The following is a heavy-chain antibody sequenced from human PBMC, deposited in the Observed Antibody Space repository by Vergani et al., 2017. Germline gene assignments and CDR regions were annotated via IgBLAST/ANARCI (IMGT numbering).Heavy chain of an antibody. V-gene: IGHV3-74*01. J-gene: IGHJ6*01. CDR3: AREVASGYDGAWYSGTGMDV. CDR1: GFTFSNYW. CDR2: INSDGDST. D-gene: IGHD2-21*02. Sequence: VQLVESGGGLVQPGGSLRLSCTASGFTFSNYWMQWVRQAPGKGLMWVSRINSDGDSTSYADSVKGRFTISRDNAKNTLYLQMTSLRAEDTAVYYCAREVASGYDGAWYSGTGMDVWGQGTTVTVSS.